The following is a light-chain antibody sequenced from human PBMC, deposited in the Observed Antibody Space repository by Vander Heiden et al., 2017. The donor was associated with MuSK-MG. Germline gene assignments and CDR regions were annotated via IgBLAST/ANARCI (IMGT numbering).Light chain of an antibody. V-gene: IGKV4-1*01. Sequence: DIVMTQSPDSLAVSLGERASINCKSSQSVLYDSNKRNYLAWYQKKPRQPPKLLIYWASTRESGVPDRFSGSGSGTDFTLTISSLQAEDVAVYYCQQDDGIPYTFGQGTKLEIK. J-gene: IGKJ2*01. CDR2: WAS. CDR1: QSVLYDSNKRNY. CDR3: QQDDGIPYT.